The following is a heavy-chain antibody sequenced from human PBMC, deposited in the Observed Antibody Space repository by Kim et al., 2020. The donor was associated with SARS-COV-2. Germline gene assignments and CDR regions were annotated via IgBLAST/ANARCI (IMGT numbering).Heavy chain of an antibody. CDR1: GGSVSSYY. J-gene: IGHJ4*02. Sequence: SETLSLTCTVSGGSVSSYYWSWIRQPPGKGLEWIGYIYYGGSTNYNPSLKSRATISVDTSKNHFSLKLNSVTAADTAVYYCARAGYDPYYFDSWGQGTRVTVSS. V-gene: IGHV4-59*02. CDR3: ARAGYDPYYFDS. CDR2: IYYGGST. D-gene: IGHD5-12*01.